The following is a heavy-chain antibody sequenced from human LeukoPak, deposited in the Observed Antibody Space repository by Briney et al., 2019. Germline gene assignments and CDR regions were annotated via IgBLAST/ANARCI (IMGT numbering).Heavy chain of an antibody. CDR2: IYYSGST. J-gene: IGHJ4*02. CDR3: AREEVRYSNVFDY. D-gene: IGHD6-13*01. V-gene: IGHV4-31*03. Sequence: SETLSLTCTVSGGSISSGGYYWSWIRQHPGKGLEWIGYIYYSGSTYYNPSLKSRVTISVDTSKNQFSLKLSSVTAAATAVYYCAREEVRYSNVFDYWGQGTLVTVSS. CDR1: GGSISSGGYY.